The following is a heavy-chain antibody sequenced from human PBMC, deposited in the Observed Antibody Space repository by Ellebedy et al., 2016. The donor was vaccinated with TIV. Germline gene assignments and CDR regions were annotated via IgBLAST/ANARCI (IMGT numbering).Heavy chain of an antibody. J-gene: IGHJ6*02. CDR2: VYHSGST. D-gene: IGHD3-9*01. Sequence: PGGSLRLSCTVSSGSINNYFWNWVRQPPGKGLEWIGYVYHSGSTNYNPSLKSRVTILVDASKNQISLTLRSVTAADTAVYFCARESYDILTGQTYGLDAWGQGTTVTVSS. CDR1: SGSINNYF. CDR3: ARESYDILTGQTYGLDA. V-gene: IGHV4-59*01.